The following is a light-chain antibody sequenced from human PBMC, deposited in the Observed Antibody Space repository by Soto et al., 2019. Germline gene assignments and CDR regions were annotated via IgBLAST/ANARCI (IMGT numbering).Light chain of an antibody. Sequence: QTVVTQEPSLTVSPGGAVTLTCASTSGAVTSGNYPNWFQQSPGQAPRSLIYSTSSKQSWTPARFSGSLLGGKAALTLSGVQPEDEAVYYCLLYYGGPWVFGGGTKLTVL. CDR1: SGAVTSGNY. CDR3: LLYYGGPWV. J-gene: IGLJ3*02. CDR2: STS. V-gene: IGLV7-43*01.